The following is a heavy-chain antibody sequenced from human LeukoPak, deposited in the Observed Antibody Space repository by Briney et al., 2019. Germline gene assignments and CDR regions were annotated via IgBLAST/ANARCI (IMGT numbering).Heavy chain of an antibody. D-gene: IGHD1-26*01. CDR2: IYYSGST. CDR1: GGSISSSSYY. V-gene: IGHV4-39*07. CDR3: ARFDSGSYQHYFDY. J-gene: IGHJ4*02. Sequence: SETLSLTCTVSGGSISSSSYYWGWIRQPPGKGLEWIGSIYYSGSTYYNPSLKSRVTISVDTSKNQFSLKLSSVTAADTAVYYCARFDSGSYQHYFDYWGQGTLVTVSS.